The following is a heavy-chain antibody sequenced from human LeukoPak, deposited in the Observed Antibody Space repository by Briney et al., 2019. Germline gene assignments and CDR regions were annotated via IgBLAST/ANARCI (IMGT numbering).Heavy chain of an antibody. CDR2: IYPGDSDT. V-gene: IGHV5-51*01. J-gene: IGHJ4*02. Sequence: GESLKISCKGSGYSFTSYWIGWVRQMPGIGLEWMGIIYPGDSDTRYSPSFQGQVTISANKSISTAYLQWSSLKASDTAMYYCARLELGYCSSTSCFADSSFDYWGQGTLVTVSS. CDR3: ARLELGYCSSTSCFADSSFDY. CDR1: GYSFTSYW. D-gene: IGHD2-2*01.